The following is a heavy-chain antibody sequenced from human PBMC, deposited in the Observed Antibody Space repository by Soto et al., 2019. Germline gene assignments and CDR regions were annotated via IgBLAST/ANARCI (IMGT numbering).Heavy chain of an antibody. Sequence: GGSLRLSCILSGFTFNAYTMNWVRQAPGKGLEWVSSISSSSTYIYYADSVKGRFTISRDNTNNSLYLQMNSLTTDDTGLYYCASAVTMGWSPQGYWGQGTPVTVS. CDR2: ISSSSTYI. D-gene: IGHD4-17*01. J-gene: IGHJ4*02. V-gene: IGHV3-21*06. CDR3: ASAVTMGWSPQGY. CDR1: GFTFNAYT.